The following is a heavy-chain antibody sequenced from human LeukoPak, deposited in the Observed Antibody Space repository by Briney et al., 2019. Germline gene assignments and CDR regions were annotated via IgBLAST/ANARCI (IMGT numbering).Heavy chain of an antibody. CDR1: GFTFSSYA. J-gene: IGHJ4*02. CDR3: ARDIVWIAVAGAFDY. Sequence: GGSLRLSCAASGFTFSSYAMSWVRQAPGKGLEWVSAISGSGGSTYYADSVKGRFTISRDNSKNTLYLQMNGLRAEDTAVYYCARDIVWIAVAGAFDYWGQGTLVTVSS. D-gene: IGHD6-19*01. V-gene: IGHV3-23*01. CDR2: ISGSGGST.